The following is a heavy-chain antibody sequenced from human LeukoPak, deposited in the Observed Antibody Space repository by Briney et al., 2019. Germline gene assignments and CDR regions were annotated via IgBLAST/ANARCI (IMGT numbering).Heavy chain of an antibody. CDR2: IRHDGSNK. V-gene: IGHV3-30*02. D-gene: IGHD1-1*01. CDR1: GFTFSSYG. Sequence: GGSLRLSCAASGFTFSSYGIHWVRQAPGKGLEWVAFIRHDGSNKYHADSVRGRFTISRDNSKNTVYLQMNSLRAEGAAVYFCAKEYGYDYNYYYSMDVWGKGTTVTISS. J-gene: IGHJ6*03. CDR3: AKEYGYDYNYYYSMDV.